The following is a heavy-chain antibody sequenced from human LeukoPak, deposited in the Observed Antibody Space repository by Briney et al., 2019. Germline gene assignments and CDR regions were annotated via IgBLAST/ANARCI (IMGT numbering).Heavy chain of an antibody. V-gene: IGHV3-23*01. D-gene: IGHD1-26*01. CDR1: GFTFSSYV. J-gene: IGHJ4*02. Sequence: GGSLRLSCAVTGFTFSSYVMSWVRQAPGKGLEWVSSISGSGGSTYYADSVKGRFTISRDNSKNTLYLQMNSLRAEDTAVYYCARARSGSYYLPFDYWGQGTLVTVSS. CDR2: ISGSGGST. CDR3: ARARSGSYYLPFDY.